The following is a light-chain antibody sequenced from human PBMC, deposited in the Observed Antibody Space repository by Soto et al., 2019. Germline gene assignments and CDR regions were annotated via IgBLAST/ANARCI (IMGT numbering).Light chain of an antibody. CDR3: QQYKSYLRT. CDR1: QTISSW. V-gene: IGKV1-5*01. Sequence: DIQMTQSPSTLSASVGDRVTITCRASQTISSWLAWYQQKPGKAPKLLIYAASTLESGVSSRFSGRGSGTEFTLTTNSLQPEDFATYYCQQYKSYLRTFGQGTKVENQT. J-gene: IGKJ1*01. CDR2: AAS.